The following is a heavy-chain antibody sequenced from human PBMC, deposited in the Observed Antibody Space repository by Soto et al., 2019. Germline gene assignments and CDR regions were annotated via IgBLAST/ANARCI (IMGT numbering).Heavy chain of an antibody. V-gene: IGHV1-69*13. D-gene: IGHD1-26*01. J-gene: IGHJ4*02. Sequence: ASVKVSCKASGGTFSSYAISWVRQAPGQGLEWMGGIIPIFGTANYAQKFQGRVTITADESTSTAYMELSSLRSEDTAVYYCARGGYSGIYYIRDYWGQGTQVTVAS. CDR2: IIPIFGTA. CDR3: ARGGYSGIYYIRDY. CDR1: GGTFSSYA.